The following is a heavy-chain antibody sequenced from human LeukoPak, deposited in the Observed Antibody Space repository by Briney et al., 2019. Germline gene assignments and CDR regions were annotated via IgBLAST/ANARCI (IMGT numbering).Heavy chain of an antibody. D-gene: IGHD6-13*01. CDR3: ANNPGIYSSRSLSFGY. V-gene: IGHV3-23*01. CDR2: ISGSGGTT. CDR1: RFTFSSYA. J-gene: IGHJ4*02. Sequence: GGSLRLSCAASRFTFSSYAMTWVRQAPGKGLEWVSTISGSGGTTYYADSVKGRFTISRDNSKNTLYLQMNSLRAEDTAVYYCANNPGIYSSRSLSFGYWGQGTLVTVSS.